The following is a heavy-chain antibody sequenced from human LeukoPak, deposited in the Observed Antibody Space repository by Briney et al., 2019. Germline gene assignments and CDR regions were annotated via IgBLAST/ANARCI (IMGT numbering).Heavy chain of an antibody. J-gene: IGHJ4*02. Sequence: SETLSLTCSVSGVSISSSNSYWGWIRQPPGKGLEWIGSIYYTGNTYYNASLKSRVTISIDTSKNQFSLKLTSVTAADTAVNYCAKQTGSGLFILPGGQGTLVTVSS. V-gene: IGHV4-39*01. CDR3: AKQTGSGLFILP. CDR1: GVSISSSNSY. D-gene: IGHD3/OR15-3a*01. CDR2: IYYTGNT.